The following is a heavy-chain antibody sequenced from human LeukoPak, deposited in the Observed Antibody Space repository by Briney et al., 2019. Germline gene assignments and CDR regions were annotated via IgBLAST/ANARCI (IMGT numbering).Heavy chain of an antibody. J-gene: IGHJ4*02. CDR1: GFTFSSFA. CDR3: AKSRVGSSGSTNY. V-gene: IGHV3-30*01. D-gene: IGHD3-22*01. CDR2: VSSDESNK. Sequence: GGSLRLSCAASGFTFSSFAMHWVCQAPGKGLEWVAVVSSDESNKYYAGSVKGRFTISRDNSKNTLYLQINSLRPEDTAVYYCAKSRVGSSGSTNYWGQGTLVTVSS.